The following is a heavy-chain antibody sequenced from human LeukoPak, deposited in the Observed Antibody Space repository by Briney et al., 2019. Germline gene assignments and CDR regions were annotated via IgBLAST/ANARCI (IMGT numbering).Heavy chain of an antibody. CDR2: MSPKSGHT. CDR1: GYSFTSYD. CDR3: VGGAPNWGFDY. J-gene: IGHJ4*02. D-gene: IGHD7-27*01. V-gene: IGHV1-8*01. Sequence: ASVKVSCKPSGYSFTSYDINWVRESTGQGLEWMGWMSPKSGHTGYAQNFQGRVTMTRNTSIGTAYMELSSLRSEDTAVYYCVGGAPNWGFDYWGQGTLVTVSS.